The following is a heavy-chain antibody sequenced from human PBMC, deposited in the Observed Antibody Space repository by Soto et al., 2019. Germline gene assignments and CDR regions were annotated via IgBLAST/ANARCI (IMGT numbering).Heavy chain of an antibody. CDR2: VYYGGST. Sequence: SETKCLTSTVSDGNIRSSGYYWVWIRKPPGKGLEWIGNVYYGGSTYYNPSLKSRVTISVETSKSQFSLKLSSVTAADTAVYYCAGGDYYHSSGYYFYYYTMDVWGQGTTVTVSS. J-gene: IGHJ6*02. CDR1: DGNIRSSGYY. D-gene: IGHD3-22*01. CDR3: AGGDYYHSSGYYFYYYTMDV. V-gene: IGHV4-39*01.